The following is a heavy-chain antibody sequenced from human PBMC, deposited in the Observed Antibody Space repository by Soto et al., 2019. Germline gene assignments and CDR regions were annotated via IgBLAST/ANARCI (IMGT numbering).Heavy chain of an antibody. D-gene: IGHD2-2*01. CDR3: AKEIVVVPAAPNYYYYGMDV. CDR2: ISGDGGST. V-gene: IGHV3-43*02. J-gene: IGHJ6*02. Sequence: GESLKISCAASGFTFDDYAMHWVRQAPGKGLEWVSLISGDGGSTYYADSVKGRFTISRDNSKNSLYLQMNSLRTEDTALYYCAKEIVVVPAAPNYYYYGMDVWGQGTTVTVSS. CDR1: GFTFDDYA.